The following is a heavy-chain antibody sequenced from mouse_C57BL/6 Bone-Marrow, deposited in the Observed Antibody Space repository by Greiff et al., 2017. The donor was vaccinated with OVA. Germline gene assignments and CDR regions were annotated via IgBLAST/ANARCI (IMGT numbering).Heavy chain of an antibody. D-gene: IGHD2-1*01. CDR1: GFSLTSYC. CDR2: IWSGGST. CDR3: ARKGNYVEAMDY. Sequence: QVQLMESGPGLVQPSQSLSITCTVSGFSLTSYCVHWVRQSPGKGLEWLGVIWSGGSTDYNAAFISRLSISKDNAKSQVFSKMNRLQAYDTAIDYCARKGNYVEAMDYWGQGTSVTVSS. V-gene: IGHV2-2*01. J-gene: IGHJ4*01.